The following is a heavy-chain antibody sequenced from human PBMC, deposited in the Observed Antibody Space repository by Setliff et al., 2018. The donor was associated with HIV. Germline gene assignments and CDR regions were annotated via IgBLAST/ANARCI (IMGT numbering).Heavy chain of an antibody. CDR3: AGGGWEPTIYYYYGMDV. CDR2: INAGNGNT. J-gene: IGHJ6*02. CDR1: GYTFTSYA. V-gene: IGHV1-3*01. D-gene: IGHD1-26*01. Sequence: ASVKVSCKASGYTFTSYAMHWVRQAPGQRLEWMGWINAGNGNTKYSQKFQGRVTITRDTSASTAYMELSSLRPEDTAVYYCAGGGWEPTIYYYYGMDVWGQGTTVTVSS.